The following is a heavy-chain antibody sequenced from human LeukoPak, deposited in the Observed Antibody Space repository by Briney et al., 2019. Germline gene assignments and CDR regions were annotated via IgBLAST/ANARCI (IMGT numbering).Heavy chain of an antibody. D-gene: IGHD1-7*01. CDR3: ASGVEEDNWNYGWFDP. Sequence: RASVKVSCKASGGTFSSYAISWVRQAPGQGLEWMGGIIPIFGTANYAQKFQGRVTITADESTSTAYMELSSLRSEDTAVYYCASGVEEDNWNYGWFDPWGQGTLVTVSS. J-gene: IGHJ5*02. CDR1: GGTFSSYA. CDR2: IIPIFGTA. V-gene: IGHV1-69*13.